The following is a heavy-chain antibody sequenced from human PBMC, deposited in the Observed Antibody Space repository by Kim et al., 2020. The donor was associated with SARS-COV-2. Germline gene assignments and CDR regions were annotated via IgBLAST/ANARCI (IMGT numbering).Heavy chain of an antibody. D-gene: IGHD6-19*01. CDR3: AKEVGTSGSAGYFDP. J-gene: IGHJ5*02. CDR2: ISTDGHNR. CDR1: GYALTDSV. Sequence: GGSLRLSCTVSGYALTDSVIHWVRQAPGKGLEWLALISTDGHNRPHADSVKGRFTISRDTSKNTVFLDMNSLRTDDVGVYYCAKEVGTSGSAGYFDPWGQGTPVIVSS. V-gene: IGHV3-30*18.